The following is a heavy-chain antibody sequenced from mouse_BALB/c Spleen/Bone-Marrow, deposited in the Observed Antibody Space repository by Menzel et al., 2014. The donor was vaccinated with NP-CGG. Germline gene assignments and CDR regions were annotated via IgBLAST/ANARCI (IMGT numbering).Heavy chain of an antibody. D-gene: IGHD2-12*01. J-gene: IGHJ4*01. CDR1: GFTFSSYY. CDR3: ARLGNDDAMDY. Sequence: EVKLVESGGGLVKLGGSLKLSCAASGFTFSSYYMSWVRQTPEKRLELVAAINSNGGSTYYPDTVKGRFTISRDNAKNTLYLQMSSLKSEDTALYYCARLGNDDAMDYWGQGTSVIVSS. V-gene: IGHV5-6-2*01. CDR2: INSNGGST.